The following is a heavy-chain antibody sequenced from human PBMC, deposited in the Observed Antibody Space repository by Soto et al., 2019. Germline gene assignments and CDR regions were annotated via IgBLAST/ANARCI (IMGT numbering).Heavy chain of an antibody. Sequence: GGSLRLSCAASGFTFSSYAMSWVRQAPGKGLEWVSAISGSGGSTYYADSVKGRFTISRDNSKNTLYLQMNSLRAEDTAVYYCAKESYYDSSGYQQGDYWGQGTLVTVSS. V-gene: IGHV3-23*01. CDR3: AKESYYDSSGYQQGDY. CDR2: ISGSGGST. CDR1: GFTFSSYA. D-gene: IGHD3-22*01. J-gene: IGHJ4*02.